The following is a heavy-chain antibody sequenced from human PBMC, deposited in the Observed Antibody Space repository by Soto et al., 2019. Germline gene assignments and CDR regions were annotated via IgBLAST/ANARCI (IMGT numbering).Heavy chain of an antibody. CDR1: GFSFSSYA. CDR3: ARDSIALFDY. D-gene: IGHD2-21*01. V-gene: IGHV3-23*01. J-gene: IGHJ4*02. CDR2: ITGGGGST. Sequence: GGSLRLSCAASGFSFSSYAMSWVRQAPGKGLEWVAGITGGGGSTYYADSVKGRFRISRDNSRDTLYLQLNSLRAEDTAVYYCARDSIALFDYWGQGTLVTVSS.